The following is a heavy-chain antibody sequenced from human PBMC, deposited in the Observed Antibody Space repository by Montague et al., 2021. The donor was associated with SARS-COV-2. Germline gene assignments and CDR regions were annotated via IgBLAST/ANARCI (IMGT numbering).Heavy chain of an antibody. V-gene: IGHV3-23*01. CDR3: ARDRHNYGDSGYGLKAVAFDT. Sequence: SLRLSCAASGFTFSSYAMTWVRQAPGKGLEWVSAISGSGFTTYYADSVKGRFTVSRDNSKSTVYLQMNRLRGEDTAAYFCARDRHNYGDSGYGLKAVAFDTWGRGTMVTVSS. CDR1: GFTFSSYA. J-gene: IGHJ3*02. CDR2: ISGSGFTT. D-gene: IGHD3-22*01.